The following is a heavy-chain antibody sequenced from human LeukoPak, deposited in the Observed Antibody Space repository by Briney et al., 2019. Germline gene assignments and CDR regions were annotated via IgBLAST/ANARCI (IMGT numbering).Heavy chain of an antibody. CDR1: GFTFSDYF. Sequence: GGSLRLSCASSGFTFSDYFMSWIRQAPGKGLEWVSYISSSGSTIYYADSVKGRFTISRDNANNSLYLQMNSLRAEDTAVYYCARTSSGSTYYFDYWGQGTLVTVSS. CDR3: ARTSSGSTYYFDY. V-gene: IGHV3-11*01. D-gene: IGHD1-26*01. J-gene: IGHJ4*02. CDR2: ISSSGSTI.